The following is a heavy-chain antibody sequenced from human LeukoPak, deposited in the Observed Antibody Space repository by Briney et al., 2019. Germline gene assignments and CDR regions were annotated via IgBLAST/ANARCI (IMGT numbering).Heavy chain of an antibody. D-gene: IGHD3-10*01. CDR2: IIPILGIA. V-gene: IGHV1-69*04. J-gene: IGHJ4*02. CDR3: ARDRLLGSHY. Sequence: SVKVSCKASGGTFSSYAISWVRQAPGQGLEWMGRIIPILGIANYAQKFQGRVTMTTDTSTSTAYMELRSLRSDDTAVYYCARDRLLGSHYWGQGTLVTVSS. CDR1: GGTFSSYA.